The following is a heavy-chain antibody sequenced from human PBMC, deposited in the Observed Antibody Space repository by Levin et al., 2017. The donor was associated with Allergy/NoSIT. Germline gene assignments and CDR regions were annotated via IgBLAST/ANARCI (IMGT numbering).Heavy chain of an antibody. D-gene: IGHD3-3*01. V-gene: IGHV1-8*01. J-gene: IGHJ6*02. Sequence: AASVKVSCKASGYTFTSYDINWVRQATGQGLEWMGWMNPNSGNTGYAQKFQGRVTMTRNTSISTAYMELSSLRSEDTAVYYCARESGFFFPYGMDVWGQGTTVTVSS. CDR1: GYTFTSYD. CDR2: MNPNSGNT. CDR3: ARESGFFFPYGMDV.